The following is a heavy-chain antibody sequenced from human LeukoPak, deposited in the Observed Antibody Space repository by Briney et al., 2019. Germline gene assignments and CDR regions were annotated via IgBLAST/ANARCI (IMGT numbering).Heavy chain of an antibody. J-gene: IGHJ4*02. CDR3: ARAVGDYGYGRYFDH. D-gene: IGHD5-12*01. Sequence: PSETLSLTCTVSGASVSSGSYSWNWIRQPPGKGLEWIGYMFYKGSTNYNPSLESRVTISVDTSKNQFSLRLNSVTAADTAVYYCARAVGDYGYGRYFDHWGQGTLVTVSS. CDR2: MFYKGST. CDR1: GASVSSGSYS. V-gene: IGHV4-61*01.